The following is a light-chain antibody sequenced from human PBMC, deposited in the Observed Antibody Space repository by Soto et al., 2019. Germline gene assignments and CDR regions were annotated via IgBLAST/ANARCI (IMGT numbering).Light chain of an antibody. Sequence: AIRMTQSPSSLSASAGDRVAIACRASQDVGRYLAWYQQKPGQAPKLLIYGASTLQSGVPSRFSGGGSGTDFTLTISCLQSEDFANYYCQHYKNYPWTFGQGTKGEIK. J-gene: IGKJ1*01. V-gene: IGKV1-8*01. CDR2: GAS. CDR1: QDVGRY. CDR3: QHYKNYPWT.